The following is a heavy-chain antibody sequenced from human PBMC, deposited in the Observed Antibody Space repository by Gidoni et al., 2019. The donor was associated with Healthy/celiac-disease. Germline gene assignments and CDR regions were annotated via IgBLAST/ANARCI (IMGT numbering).Heavy chain of an antibody. CDR2: IIPIFGTA. CDR3: ARFTIFGVVIARGWFDP. CDR1: GGTFSSYA. D-gene: IGHD3-3*01. J-gene: IGHJ5*02. V-gene: IGHV1-69*01. Sequence: QVQLVQSGAEVKKPGSSVKVSCKASGGTFSSYAISWVRQAPGQGLEWMGGIIPIFGTANYAQKFQGRVTITADESTSTAYMELSSLRSEDTAVYYCARFTIFGVVIARGWFDPWGQGTLVTVSS.